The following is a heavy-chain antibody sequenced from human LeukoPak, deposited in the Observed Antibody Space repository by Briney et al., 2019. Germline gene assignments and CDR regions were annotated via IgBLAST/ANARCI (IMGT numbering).Heavy chain of an antibody. CDR2: IYYSGST. J-gene: IGHJ4*02. Sequence: PSETLSLTCTVSGYSISSSSYYWGWIRQPPGKGLEWIGSIYYSGSTYYNPSLKSRVTISVDTSKNQFSLKLSSVTAADTAVYYCARAYKWIEYWDWGQGTLVTVSS. D-gene: IGHD5-12*01. V-gene: IGHV4-39*07. CDR1: GYSISSSSYY. CDR3: ARAYKWIEYWD.